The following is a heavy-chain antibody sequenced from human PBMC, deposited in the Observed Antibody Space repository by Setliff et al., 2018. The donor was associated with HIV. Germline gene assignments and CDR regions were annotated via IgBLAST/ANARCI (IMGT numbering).Heavy chain of an antibody. CDR3: ARVSYSSWPRDAFDI. D-gene: IGHD6-6*01. CDR1: GFTVSSNY. V-gene: IGHV3-53*01. Sequence: GGSLRLSCAASGFTVSSNYMSWVRQAPGKGLEWVSVIYSGGSTYYADSVKGRFTISRDNSKNTLYRQMNSLRAEDTAVYYCARVSYSSWPRDAFDIWGQGTMVTVSS. J-gene: IGHJ3*02. CDR2: IYSGGST.